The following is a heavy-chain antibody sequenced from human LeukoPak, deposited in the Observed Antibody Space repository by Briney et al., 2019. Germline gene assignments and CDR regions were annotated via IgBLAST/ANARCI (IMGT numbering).Heavy chain of an antibody. CDR1: GYTFRDYE. J-gene: IGHJ4*02. CDR2: IHANSGKA. CDR3: CRGHYGGNQYFDN. Sequence: ASVKVSCKTSGYTFRDYEINWVRQAPGLGLEWVAWIHANSGKAGSAQKFQGRVTLTRDTSTETAFMELSGLTSHDSATYFCCRGHYGGNQYFDNWGQGTLVTVSS. V-gene: IGHV1-8*01. D-gene: IGHD4-23*01.